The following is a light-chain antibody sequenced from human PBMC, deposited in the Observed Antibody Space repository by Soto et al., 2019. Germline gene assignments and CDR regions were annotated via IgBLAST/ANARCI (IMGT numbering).Light chain of an antibody. V-gene: IGKV1-5*03. CDR1: QTISSW. CDR2: KAS. Sequence: DIQMTQSPSTLSGSVGDRVTITCRASQTISSWLAWYQQKPGKAPKLLIYKASTLKSGVPSRFSGSGSGTEFTLTISSLQPDDFATYYCQHYNSYSEAVGQGTEVELK. J-gene: IGKJ1*01. CDR3: QHYNSYSEA.